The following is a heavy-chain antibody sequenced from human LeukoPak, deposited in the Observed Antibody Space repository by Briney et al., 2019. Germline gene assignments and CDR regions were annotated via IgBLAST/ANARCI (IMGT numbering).Heavy chain of an antibody. Sequence: GGSLRLSCAASGFTFSNYWMNWIRQAPGKGLVWVSRIKSDGSTATYADSVKGRFSVSRDNAKNTVYLPMNSLRTEDTAVYYCAKSDYFDPWGQGTLVTVSS. CDR1: GFTFSNYW. CDR2: IKSDGSTA. D-gene: IGHD4-17*01. J-gene: IGHJ5*02. V-gene: IGHV3-74*01. CDR3: AKSDYFDP.